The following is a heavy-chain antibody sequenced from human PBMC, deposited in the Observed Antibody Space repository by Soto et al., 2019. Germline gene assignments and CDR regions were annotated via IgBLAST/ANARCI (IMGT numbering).Heavy chain of an antibody. CDR2: IYARGST. D-gene: IGHD3-3*01. J-gene: IGHJ6*02. Sequence: QVQLQESGPGLVKPSETLSLTCTVSGGSMRSYYWNWIRQPAGEGLEWIGRIYARGSTKYNPSLESRVTMFVDVSQNQFSLRLTAVTAADTAVYYCAGIGEEIYDGMDVWGQGTTVTFSS. V-gene: IGHV4-4*07. CDR3: AGIGEEIYDGMDV. CDR1: GGSMRSYY.